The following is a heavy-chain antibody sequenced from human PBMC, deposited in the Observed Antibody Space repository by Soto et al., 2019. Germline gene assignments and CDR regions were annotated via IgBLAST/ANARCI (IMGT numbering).Heavy chain of an antibody. CDR3: VRVPTGGYAFSLDDY. V-gene: IGHV3-74*01. Sequence: EVQLVESGGGLVQPGGSLRLSCVASGFTFSTYWMHWVRQAPGKGLVWVSRINCDGTRTTYADSVEGRFTISRDNAKNTLYLQMNSLRAEDTAVYFCVRVPTGGYAFSLDDYWGQGTLVTVSS. CDR2: INCDGTRT. CDR1: GFTFSTYW. D-gene: IGHD5-12*01. J-gene: IGHJ4*02.